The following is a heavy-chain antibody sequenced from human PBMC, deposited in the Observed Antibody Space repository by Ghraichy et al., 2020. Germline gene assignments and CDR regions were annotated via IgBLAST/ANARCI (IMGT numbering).Heavy chain of an antibody. CDR1: GYTLTKLS. CDR3: ARARTTVTTLPLGY. J-gene: IGHJ4*02. D-gene: IGHD4-17*01. CDR2: INTNTGNP. V-gene: IGHV7-4-1*02. Sequence: ASVKVSCKVSGYTLTKLSMHWVRQAPGQGLEWMGWINTNTGNPTYAQGFTGRFVFSLDTSVSTAYLQISSLKAEDTAVYYCARARTTVTTLPLGYWGQGTLVTVSS.